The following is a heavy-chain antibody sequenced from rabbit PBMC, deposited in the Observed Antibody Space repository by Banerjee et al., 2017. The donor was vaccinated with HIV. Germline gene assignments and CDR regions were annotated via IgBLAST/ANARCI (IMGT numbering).Heavy chain of an antibody. Sequence: QSLEESGGDLVKPGASLTLTCTASGFSFSSSYYMCWVRQAPGKGLEWIACISGGSSDSTNYASWAKGRFTISSDNVQNTVDLQLNSLTAADTATYFCARDYTGYDYALDLWGPGTLITVS. CDR1: GFSFSSSYY. CDR3: ARDYTGYDYALDL. J-gene: IGHJ4*01. CDR2: ISGGSSDST. D-gene: IGHD6-1*01. V-gene: IGHV1S40*01.